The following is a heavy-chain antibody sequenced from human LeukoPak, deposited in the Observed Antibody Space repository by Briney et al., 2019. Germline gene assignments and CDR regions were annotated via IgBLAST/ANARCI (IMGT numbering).Heavy chain of an antibody. Sequence: SVKVSCKASGYTFTSYYMHWVRQAPGQGLEWMGGIIPIFGTANYAQKFQGRVTITADESTSTAYMELSSLRSEDTAVYYCARSRGGPAYYDYVWGSPRYYFDYWGQGTLVTVSS. CDR2: IIPIFGTA. V-gene: IGHV1-69*13. D-gene: IGHD3-16*01. CDR3: ARSRGGPAYYDYVWGSPRYYFDY. J-gene: IGHJ4*02. CDR1: GYTFTSYY.